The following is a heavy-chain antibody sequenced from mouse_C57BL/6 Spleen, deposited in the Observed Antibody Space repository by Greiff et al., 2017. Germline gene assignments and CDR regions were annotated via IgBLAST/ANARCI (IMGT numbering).Heavy chain of an antibody. D-gene: IGHD2-5*01. Sequence: DVHLVESGGGLVKPGGSLKLSCAASGFTFSDYGMHWVRQAPEKGLEWVAYISSGSSTLYYADTVKGRFTISRDNAKNNLFLQMTSLRSEDTAMYYCARSNWPWYFDVWGTGTTVTVSS. CDR2: ISSGSSTL. J-gene: IGHJ1*03. CDR1: GFTFSDYG. CDR3: ARSNWPWYFDV. V-gene: IGHV5-17*01.